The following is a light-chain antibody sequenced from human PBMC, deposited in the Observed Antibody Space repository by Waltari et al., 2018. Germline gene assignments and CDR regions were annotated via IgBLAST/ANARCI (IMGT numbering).Light chain of an antibody. J-gene: IGLJ1*01. CDR2: GKN. Sequence: SSELTQDPAVSVALGQTARITCQGDRLRSYSASWYQQKPGQAPVLVIYGKNNRPSGIPDRFSGSSSGNTASLTITGAQAEDEADYYCNSRDSSGNYVFGTGTKVTVL. CDR3: NSRDSSGNYV. CDR1: RLRSYS. V-gene: IGLV3-19*01.